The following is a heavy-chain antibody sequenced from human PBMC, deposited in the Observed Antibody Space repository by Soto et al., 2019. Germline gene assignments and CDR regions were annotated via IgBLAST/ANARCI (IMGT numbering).Heavy chain of an antibody. V-gene: IGHV4-39*01. D-gene: IGHD5-18*01. CDR3: AVDGYSYGYYYYMDV. CDR1: GGSISSSSYY. Sequence: PSETLCLTCTVSGGSISSSSYYWGWIRQPPGKGLEWIGSIYYSGSTYYNPSLKSRVTISVDTSKNQFSLKLSSVTAADTAVYYCAVDGYSYGYYYYMDVWGKGTTVTV. J-gene: IGHJ6*03. CDR2: IYYSGST.